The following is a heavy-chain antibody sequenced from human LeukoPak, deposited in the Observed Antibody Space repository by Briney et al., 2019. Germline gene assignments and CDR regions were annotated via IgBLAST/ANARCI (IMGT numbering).Heavy chain of an antibody. V-gene: IGHV1-2*02. Sequence: GASVKVSCKASGYTFTGYYMHWVRQSPGPGLEWMGWINPNSGGTDYAQEFQGRVTMTRATSISTAYMELSRLRSDDTAVYYCARERGGAMYYYDSSGYYYGEFDYWGQGTLVTVSS. CDR2: INPNSGGT. J-gene: IGHJ4*02. CDR3: ARERGGAMYYYDSSGYYYGEFDY. D-gene: IGHD3-22*01. CDR1: GYTFTGYY.